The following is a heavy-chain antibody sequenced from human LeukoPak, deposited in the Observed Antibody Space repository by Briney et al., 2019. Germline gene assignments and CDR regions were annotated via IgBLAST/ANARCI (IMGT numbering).Heavy chain of an antibody. CDR1: GFSLSTSGVG. Sequence: SGPTLVNPTQTLTLTCTFSGFSLSTSGVGVGWFRQPPGKALECLALIYWNDDKRNSPSLKSRLTITKDTSKNQVVLTMTNMDPVDTATYYCARQGYDSSGYAHYYFDSWGQGILVSVSS. J-gene: IGHJ4*02. V-gene: IGHV2-5*01. CDR3: ARQGYDSSGYAHYYFDS. D-gene: IGHD3-22*01. CDR2: IYWNDDK.